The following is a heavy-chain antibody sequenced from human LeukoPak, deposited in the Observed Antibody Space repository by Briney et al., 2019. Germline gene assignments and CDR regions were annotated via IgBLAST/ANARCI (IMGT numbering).Heavy chain of an antibody. CDR3: AKDIVATIDGDYFDY. D-gene: IGHD5-12*01. V-gene: IGHV3-9*01. CDR2: ISWNSGSI. Sequence: GGSLRLSCAASGFTFDDYAMHWVRQAPGKGLEWVSGISWNSGSIGYADSVKGRFTISRDNAKNSLYLQMNSLRAEDTALYYCAKDIVATIDGDYFDYWGQGTLVTVSS. CDR1: GFTFDDYA. J-gene: IGHJ4*02.